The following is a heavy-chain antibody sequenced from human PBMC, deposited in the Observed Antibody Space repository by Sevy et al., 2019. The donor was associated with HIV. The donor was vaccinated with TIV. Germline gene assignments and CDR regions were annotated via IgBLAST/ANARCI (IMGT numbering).Heavy chain of an antibody. D-gene: IGHD2-21*02. CDR3: ARERSCGGDCYYFDY. CDR2: INWNGVGT. CDR1: GLNFDDYG. J-gene: IGHJ4*02. V-gene: IGHV3-20*04. Sequence: GGSLRLSCAASGLNFDDYGMSWVRQAPGKGLEWVSAINWNGVGTSYADSVKGRFTICRDNAKNSLYVQMNSLRAEDTALYYCARERSCGGDCYYFDYWGQGTLVTVSS.